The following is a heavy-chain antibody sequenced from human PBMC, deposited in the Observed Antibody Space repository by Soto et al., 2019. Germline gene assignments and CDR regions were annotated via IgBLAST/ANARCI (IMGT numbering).Heavy chain of an antibody. CDR2: ISYDGSNK. CDR3: ARDLVPPNGGIYYYYGMDV. V-gene: IGHV3-30-3*01. Sequence: GGSLRLSCAASGFTFSSYAMHWVRQAPGKGLEWVAVISYDGSNKYYADSVKGRFTISRDNSKNTLYLQMNSLRAEDTAVYYCARDLVPPNGGIYYYYGMDVWGQGTTVTVSS. J-gene: IGHJ6*02. D-gene: IGHD3-10*01. CDR1: GFTFSSYA.